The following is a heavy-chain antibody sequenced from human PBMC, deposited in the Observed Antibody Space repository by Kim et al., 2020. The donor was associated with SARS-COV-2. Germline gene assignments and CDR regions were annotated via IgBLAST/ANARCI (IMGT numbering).Heavy chain of an antibody. J-gene: IGHJ4*02. CDR3: AKGPDRWWELPDY. CDR1: GFTFSSYG. D-gene: IGHD1-26*01. Sequence: GGSLRLSCAASGFTFSSYGMHWVRQAPGKGLEWVAVISYDGSNKYYADSVKGRFTISRDNSKNTLYLQMNSLRAEDTAVYYCAKGPDRWWELPDYWGQGT. CDR2: ISYDGSNK. V-gene: IGHV3-30*18.